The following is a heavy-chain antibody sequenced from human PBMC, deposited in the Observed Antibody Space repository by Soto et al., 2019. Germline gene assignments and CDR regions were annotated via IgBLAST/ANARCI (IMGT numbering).Heavy chain of an antibody. V-gene: IGHV1-46*01. CDR2: INPSGGST. CDR3: ARDLRRWEIPYVDGMDV. D-gene: IGHD1-26*01. CDR1: GYTFTSYY. J-gene: IGHJ6*02. Sequence: GASVKVSCKASGYTFTSYYMHWVRQAPGQGLEWMGIINPSGGSTSYAQKFQGRVTMTRDTSTSTVYMELSSLRSEDTAVYYCARDLRRWEIPYVDGMDVWGQGTTVTVSS.